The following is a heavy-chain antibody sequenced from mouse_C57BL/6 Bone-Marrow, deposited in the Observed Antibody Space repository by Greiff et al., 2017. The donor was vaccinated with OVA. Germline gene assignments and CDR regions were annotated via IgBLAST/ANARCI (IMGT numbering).Heavy chain of an antibody. V-gene: IGHV1-78*01. CDR1: GYTFTDHT. CDR2: IYPRDGST. J-gene: IGHJ4*01. D-gene: IGHD4-1*01. CDR3: ARPLTGRGDAMDY. Sequence: VQGVESDAELVKPGASVKISCKVSGYTFTDHTIHWMKQRPEQGLEWIGYIYPRDGSTKYNEKFKGKATLTADKSSSTAYMQLNSLTSEDSAVYFCARPLTGRGDAMDYWGQGTSVTVSS.